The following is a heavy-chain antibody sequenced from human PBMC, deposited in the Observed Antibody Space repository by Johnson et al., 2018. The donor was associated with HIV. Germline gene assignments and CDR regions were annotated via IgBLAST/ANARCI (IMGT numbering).Heavy chain of an antibody. CDR2: ISYDGSNK. J-gene: IGHJ3*02. CDR1: GFTFSSYA. V-gene: IGHV3-30*14. CDR3: ARLPSWRGAFDI. Sequence: QVQLVESGGGVVQPGRSLRLSCAASGFTFSSYAMHWVRQAPGKGLEWVAVISYDGSNKYYADSVKGRFTISRDNSQNTLYLQMNSLRAEDTAVYYCARLPSWRGAFDIWGQGTRVTVSS. D-gene: IGHD3-10*01.